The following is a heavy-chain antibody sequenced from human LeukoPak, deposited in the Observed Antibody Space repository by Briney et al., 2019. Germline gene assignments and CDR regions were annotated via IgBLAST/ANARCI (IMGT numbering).Heavy chain of an antibody. CDR3: AKDQGVYYMDV. D-gene: IGHD3-10*01. V-gene: IGHV3-23*01. CDR1: GCTFSSYA. CDR2: ISGSGGST. Sequence: GGSLRLSCAASGCTFSSYAMSWVRQAPGKGLEWVSGISGSGGSTNYADSVKGRFTISRDNSKNTLYLQMNSLRVEDTAVYYCAKDQGVYYMDVWGKGTTVTVSS. J-gene: IGHJ6*03.